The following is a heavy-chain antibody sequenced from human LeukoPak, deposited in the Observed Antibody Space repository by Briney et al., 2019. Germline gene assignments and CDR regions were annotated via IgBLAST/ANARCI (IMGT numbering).Heavy chain of an antibody. CDR2: ISSSGSTI. CDR3: ARDPAPGSPRYFDY. Sequence: GSLRLSCAASGFTFSDYYMSWIRQAPGKGLEWVSYISSSGSTIYYADSVKGRFTISRDNAKNSLYLQMNSLRAEDTAVYYCARDPAPGSPRYFDYWGQGTLVTVSS. J-gene: IGHJ4*02. D-gene: IGHD6-13*01. CDR1: GFTFSDYY. V-gene: IGHV3-11*04.